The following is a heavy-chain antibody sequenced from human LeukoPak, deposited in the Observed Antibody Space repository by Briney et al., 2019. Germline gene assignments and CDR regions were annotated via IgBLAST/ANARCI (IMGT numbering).Heavy chain of an antibody. CDR2: IYASGST. Sequence: PSQTLSLTCTVSGGSLSSGTYYWSWIRQPAGKGLEWIGRIYASGSTSYNPSLKSRVTISVDTSENQFSLNLSSVTAADTAVYYCARDMVTVAGLFDYWGQGTLVTVSS. CDR3: ARDMVTVAGLFDY. V-gene: IGHV4-61*02. D-gene: IGHD6-19*01. J-gene: IGHJ4*02. CDR1: GGSLSSGTYY.